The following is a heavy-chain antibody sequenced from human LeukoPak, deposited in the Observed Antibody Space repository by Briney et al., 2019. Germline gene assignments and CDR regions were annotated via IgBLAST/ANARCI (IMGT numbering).Heavy chain of an antibody. D-gene: IGHD5-18*01. J-gene: IGHJ4*02. CDR3: TRRGYNYGLDY. CDR2: IYPSDSDT. Sequence: GESLKISCKGSGYSFTSYWIGWARQMPGKGLEWMGIIYPSDSDTKYSPSFQGQVTISADKSISTAYLQWSSLRASDTAMYYCTRRGYNYGLDYWGQGTLVTVSS. V-gene: IGHV5-51*01. CDR1: GYSFTSYW.